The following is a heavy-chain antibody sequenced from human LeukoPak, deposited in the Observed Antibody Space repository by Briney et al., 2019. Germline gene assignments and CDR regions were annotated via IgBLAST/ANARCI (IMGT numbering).Heavy chain of an antibody. CDR1: GLTVSSNY. CDR3: TRDFTIVGATPRY. CDR2: IYSGDTT. J-gene: IGHJ4*02. D-gene: IGHD1-26*01. V-gene: IGHV3-53*03. Sequence: GGSLRLSCAASGLTVSSNYMSWVRQAPGKGLEWVSVIYSGDTTNYVDSVKGRFTIARDNSKNTLYLQMNSLRAEDTAVYYCTRDFTIVGATPRYWGQGTLVTVSS.